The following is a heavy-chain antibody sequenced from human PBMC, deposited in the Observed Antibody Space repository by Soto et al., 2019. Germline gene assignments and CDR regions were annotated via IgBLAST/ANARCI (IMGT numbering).Heavy chain of an antibody. CDR2: ISYDGSNK. D-gene: IGHD4-17*01. V-gene: IGHV3-30*18. CDR3: ANEVRAIRTYGGNGY. J-gene: IGHJ4*02. Sequence: QVQLVESGGGVVQPGRSLRLSCAASGFTFSSYGMHWVRQAPGKGLEWVAVISYDGSNKYYADSVKGRFTISRENSKNPLYLEMNSVRAEDTAVYYCANEVRAIRTYGGNGYWGQGTLVTVSS. CDR1: GFTFSSYG.